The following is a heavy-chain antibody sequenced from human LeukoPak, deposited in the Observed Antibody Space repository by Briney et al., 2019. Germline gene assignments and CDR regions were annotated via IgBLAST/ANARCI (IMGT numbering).Heavy chain of an antibody. CDR3: ARFDCYDSGRYSGAFDI. V-gene: IGHV1-2*02. Sequence: ASVKVSCKASGYTFSGYYVHWVRQAPGQGLEWMGCINPNSGGTDYAQKFQGRVTMTRDTSIITAYMQLSRLTSDDTAVYYCARFDCYDSGRYSGAFDIWGQGTMVTVSS. CDR2: INPNSGGT. D-gene: IGHD3-10*01. CDR1: GYTFSGYY. J-gene: IGHJ3*02.